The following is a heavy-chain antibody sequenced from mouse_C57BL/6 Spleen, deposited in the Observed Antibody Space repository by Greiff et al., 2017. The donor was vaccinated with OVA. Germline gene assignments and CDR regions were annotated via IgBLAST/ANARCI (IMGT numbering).Heavy chain of an antibody. D-gene: IGHD4-1*01. CDR3: ARGNWDVDFDY. CDR2: INPSNGGT. CDR1: GYTFTSYW. V-gene: IGHV1-53*01. J-gene: IGHJ2*01. Sequence: QVQLQQPGTELVKPGASVKLSCKASGYTFTSYWLHWVKPRPGQGLEWIGNINPSNGGTNYNEKFKSQATLTVDKSSSTAYMQLSSLTSEDSAVYYCARGNWDVDFDYWGQGTTLTVSS.